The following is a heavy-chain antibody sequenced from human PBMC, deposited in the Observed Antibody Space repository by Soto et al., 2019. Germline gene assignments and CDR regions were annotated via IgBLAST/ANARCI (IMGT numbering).Heavy chain of an antibody. CDR1: GCTFSSYG. CDR3: ARDGRGVYDY. J-gene: IGHJ4*02. Sequence: GGSLRLSCAASGCTFSSYGMHWVRQAPGKGLEWVAVIWYDGSNKYYADSVKGRFTISRDNSKNTLYLKMNSLRAVDTAVYYCARDGRGVYDYWGQGTLVTGSS. CDR2: IWYDGSNK. D-gene: IGHD3-10*01. V-gene: IGHV3-33*01.